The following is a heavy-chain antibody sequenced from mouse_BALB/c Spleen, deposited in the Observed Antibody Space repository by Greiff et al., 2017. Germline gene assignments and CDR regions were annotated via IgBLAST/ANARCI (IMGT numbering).Heavy chain of an antibody. CDR3: ARLYYGSSPWFAY. CDR2: INPYNDGT. D-gene: IGHD1-1*01. V-gene: IGHV1-14*01. CDR1: GYTFTSYV. Sequence: EVQLQESGPELVKPGASVKMSCKASGYTFTSYVMHWVKQKPGQGLEWIGYINPYNDGTKYNEKFKGKATLTSDKSSSTAYMELSSLTSEDSAVYYCARLYYGSSPWFAYWGQGTLVTVSA. J-gene: IGHJ3*01.